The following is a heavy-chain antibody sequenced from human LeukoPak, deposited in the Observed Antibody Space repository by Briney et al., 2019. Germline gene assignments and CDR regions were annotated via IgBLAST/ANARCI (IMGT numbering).Heavy chain of an antibody. Sequence: SQTLSLTCTVSGDSISSGGYYWSWIRQPPGKGLEWIGYIYYSGSTNYNPSLKSRVTISVDTSKNQFSLKLSSVTAADTAVYYCAREQGELPGDAFDIWGQGTMVTVSS. CDR2: IYYSGST. V-gene: IGHV4-61*08. CDR3: AREQGELPGDAFDI. CDR1: GDSISSGGYY. J-gene: IGHJ3*02. D-gene: IGHD1-26*01.